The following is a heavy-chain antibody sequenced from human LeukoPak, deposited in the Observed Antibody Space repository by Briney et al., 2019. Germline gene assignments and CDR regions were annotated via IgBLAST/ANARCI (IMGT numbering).Heavy chain of an antibody. V-gene: IGHV4-39*01. CDR1: GGSISSSSYS. D-gene: IGHD6-13*01. J-gene: IGHJ4*02. CDR3: ARHSSSWYFHYFDY. CDR2: IYYSGST. Sequence: SETLSLTCTVSGGSISSSSYSWGWIRQPPGKGLEWIGSIYYSGSTYYNPSLKGRVTISVDTSKNQFSLKLSSVTAADTAVYYCARHSSSWYFHYFDYWGQGTLVTVSS.